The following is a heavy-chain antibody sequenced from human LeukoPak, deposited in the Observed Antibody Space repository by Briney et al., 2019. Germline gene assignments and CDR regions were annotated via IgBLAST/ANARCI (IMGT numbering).Heavy chain of an antibody. CDR2: ISGSGGST. CDR3: AKENYYDFWSGIDY. CDR1: GFTLSSHA. D-gene: IGHD3-3*01. Sequence: GGSLRLSCAASGFTLSSHAMSWVRQAPGKGLEWVSAISGSGGSTYYADSVKGRFTISRDNSKNTLYLQVNSLRAEDTAVYYCAKENYYDFWSGIDYWGQGTLVTVSS. V-gene: IGHV3-23*01. J-gene: IGHJ4*02.